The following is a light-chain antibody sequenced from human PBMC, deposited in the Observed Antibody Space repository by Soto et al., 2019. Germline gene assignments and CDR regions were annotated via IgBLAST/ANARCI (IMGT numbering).Light chain of an antibody. CDR3: CLYAGSYTWV. V-gene: IGLV2-11*01. CDR2: DVT. J-gene: IGLJ3*02. CDR1: SSDVGHYNF. Sequence: QSALTQPHSVSGSPGQSVTISCSGTSSDVGHYNFVSWYQHHPGKAPKLLIYDVTTRPSGVPDRFSGSKSGNTASLTISGLQAEDEADFYCCLYAGSYTWVFGGGTKLTVL.